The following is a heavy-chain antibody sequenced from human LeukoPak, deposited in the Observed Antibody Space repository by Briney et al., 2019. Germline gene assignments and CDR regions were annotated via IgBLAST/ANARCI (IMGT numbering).Heavy chain of an antibody. CDR1: GFTFSRYG. CDR3: AKEAFGYSSAWYITDY. Sequence: GGSLRPSCAASGFTFSRYGMHWVRQAPGKGLEWVAFIQYVGSNKYYADSVKGRFTISRDNSKNTLYLQMNSLRAEDMAVYYCAKEAFGYSSAWYITDYWGQGTLVTVSS. J-gene: IGHJ4*02. D-gene: IGHD6-19*01. CDR2: IQYVGSNK. V-gene: IGHV3-30*02.